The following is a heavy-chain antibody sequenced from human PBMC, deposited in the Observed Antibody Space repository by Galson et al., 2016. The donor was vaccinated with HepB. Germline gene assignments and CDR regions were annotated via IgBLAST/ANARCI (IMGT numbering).Heavy chain of an antibody. CDR3: ARGDSTGWYRFDS. D-gene: IGHD6-19*01. J-gene: IGHJ4*02. Sequence: ETLSLTCTVSGGSISTYYWNWIRQHPGKGLEWIGYIYHSGSTNSNPSLKSRVTISVDTSKNQFSLKLSSVTAADTAVYFCARGDSTGWYRFDSWGQGTLVTVSS. V-gene: IGHV4-59*01. CDR2: IYHSGST. CDR1: GGSISTYY.